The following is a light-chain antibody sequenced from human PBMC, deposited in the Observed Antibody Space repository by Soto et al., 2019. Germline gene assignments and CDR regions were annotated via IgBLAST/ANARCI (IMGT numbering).Light chain of an antibody. Sequence: IVLTQSPGTLSSSPGERATVSCRASETIGRAYFAWYQHRPGRTPRLVLSATSNRAAGIPDRFGGSGSGADFTLTISGVEPEDFAVYYCHQYATSPFTFGQGTKLEI. CDR1: ETIGRAY. CDR3: HQYATSPFT. CDR2: ATS. V-gene: IGKV3-20*01. J-gene: IGKJ2*01.